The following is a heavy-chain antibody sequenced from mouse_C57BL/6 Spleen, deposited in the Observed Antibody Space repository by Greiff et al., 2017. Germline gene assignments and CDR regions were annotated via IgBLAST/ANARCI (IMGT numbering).Heavy chain of an antibody. Sequence: VQLQQSGPELVKPGASVKISCKASGYAFSSSWMNWVKQRPGKGLEWIGRIYPGDGDTNYNGKFKGKATLTADKASSTAYMQLRRLTSEDSAVYVCASVTGTDNAMDYWGQGTSVTVSS. CDR3: ASVTGTDNAMDY. J-gene: IGHJ4*01. V-gene: IGHV1-82*01. CDR2: IYPGDGDT. CDR1: GYAFSSSW. D-gene: IGHD4-1*01.